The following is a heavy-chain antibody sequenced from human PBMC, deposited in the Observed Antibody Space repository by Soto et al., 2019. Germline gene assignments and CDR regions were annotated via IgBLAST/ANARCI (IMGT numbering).Heavy chain of an antibody. J-gene: IGHJ4*02. D-gene: IGHD3-9*01. CDR3: AKGHYDLSTGLDY. CDR1: GFSFNDYS. CDR2: ISRSSGTI. V-gene: IGHV3-48*01. Sequence: GGSLRLSCAASGFSFNDYSMNWVRQAPGKGLEWVSYISRSSGTIYYADSVKGRFTISRDNAKNSLYLQMNSLRAEDTAVYYCAKGHYDLSTGLDYWGQGVLVTVSS.